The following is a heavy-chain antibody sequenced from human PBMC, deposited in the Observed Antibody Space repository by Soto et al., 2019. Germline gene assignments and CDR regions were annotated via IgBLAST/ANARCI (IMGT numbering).Heavy chain of an antibody. CDR3: AREDYDILTGGFDP. J-gene: IGHJ5*02. Sequence: ASVKVSCKASGYTFTSYGISWVRQAPGQGLEWMGWISAYNGNTNYAQKLQGRVTMTTDTSTSTAYMELRSLRSDDTAVYYCAREDYDILTGGFDPWGKGPLVTVSS. CDR1: GYTFTSYG. CDR2: ISAYNGNT. V-gene: IGHV1-18*01. D-gene: IGHD3-9*01.